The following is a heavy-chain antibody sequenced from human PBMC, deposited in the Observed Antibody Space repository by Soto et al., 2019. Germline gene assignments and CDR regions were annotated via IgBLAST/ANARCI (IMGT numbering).Heavy chain of an antibody. Sequence: EVQLVESGGGVVRPGGSLRLSCAASGFTFDDYGMSWVRQAPGKGLEWVSGINWNGGSTGYADSVKGRFTISRDNAKNSLYLKMNSLRAEDTALYYCARDPAEEVMAAGVNYYYYYGMDVWGQGTTVTVSS. CDR1: GFTFDDYG. D-gene: IGHD2-21*01. CDR2: INWNGGST. V-gene: IGHV3-20*04. CDR3: ARDPAEEVMAAGVNYYYYYGMDV. J-gene: IGHJ6*02.